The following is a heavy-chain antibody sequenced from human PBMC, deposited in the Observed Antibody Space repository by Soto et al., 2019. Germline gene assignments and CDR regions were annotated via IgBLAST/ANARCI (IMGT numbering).Heavy chain of an antibody. J-gene: IGHJ4*02. CDR1: AGSISRYY. Sequence: PSETLSLTCSVSAGSISRYYWGWVRQSPGEGLEWIAHISYTVDASYNPSLKSWVTISLDTSKNQIALSLMSVTAADTAVYYCVGSLMSRAMESFDYWGQGTLVTVSS. V-gene: IGHV4-59*01. D-gene: IGHD5-18*01. CDR3: VGSLMSRAMESFDY. CDR2: ISYTVDA.